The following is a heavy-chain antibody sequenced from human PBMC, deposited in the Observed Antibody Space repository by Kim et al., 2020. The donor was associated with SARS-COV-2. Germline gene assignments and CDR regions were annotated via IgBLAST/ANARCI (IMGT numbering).Heavy chain of an antibody. CDR3: ARVKGIAAAGNFDY. CDR2: IYYSGST. V-gene: IGHV4-31*03. Sequence: SETLSLTCTVSGGSISSGGYYWSWIRQHPGKGLEWIGYIYYSGSTYYNPSLKSRVTISVDTSKNQFSLKLSSVTAADTAVYYCARVKGIAAAGNFDYWGQGTLVTVSS. CDR1: GGSISSGGYY. D-gene: IGHD6-13*01. J-gene: IGHJ4*02.